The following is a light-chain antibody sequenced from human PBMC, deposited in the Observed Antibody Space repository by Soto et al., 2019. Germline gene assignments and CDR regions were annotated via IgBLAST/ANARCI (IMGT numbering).Light chain of an antibody. CDR1: QSVPSNF. CDR3: QQPGSSPWT. Sequence: IVLTQSPGTLSLSPGERASLSCGASQSVPSNFLAWYQQKPGQTPKLLIYGASTRATGIPDRFSGSGSGTDFTLTITSLEPEDFAVYYCQQPGSSPWTFGQGTTVELK. CDR2: GAS. V-gene: IGKV3-20*01. J-gene: IGKJ1*01.